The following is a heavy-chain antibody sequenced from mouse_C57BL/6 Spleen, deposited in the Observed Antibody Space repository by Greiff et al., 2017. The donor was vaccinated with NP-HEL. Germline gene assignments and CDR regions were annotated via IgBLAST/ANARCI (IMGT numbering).Heavy chain of an antibody. Sequence: EVMLVESGGGLVKPGGSLKLSCAASGFTFSSYAMSWVRQTPEKRLEWVATISDGGSYTYYPDNVKGRFTISRDNAKNNLYLQMSHLKSEDTAMYYCARVITTVVATRGYFDYWGQGTTLTVSS. J-gene: IGHJ2*01. CDR3: ARVITTVVATRGYFDY. D-gene: IGHD1-1*01. CDR1: GFTFSSYA. CDR2: ISDGGSYT. V-gene: IGHV5-4*03.